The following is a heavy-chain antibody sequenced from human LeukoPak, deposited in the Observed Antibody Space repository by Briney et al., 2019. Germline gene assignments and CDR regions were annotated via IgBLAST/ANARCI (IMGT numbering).Heavy chain of an antibody. CDR3: ARPPSRGYSSSFEY. V-gene: IGHV5-51*01. D-gene: IGHD2-2*03. CDR2: IYPDESNI. CDR1: GYSFPTYW. Sequence: GESLKISCKGSGYSFPTYWIAWVRQMPGKGLEWMGIIYPDESNIRYSPSFQGQVTISADKSISTAYLQWSSLKASDTTMYYCARPPSRGYSSSFEYWGQGTLVTVSS. J-gene: IGHJ4*02.